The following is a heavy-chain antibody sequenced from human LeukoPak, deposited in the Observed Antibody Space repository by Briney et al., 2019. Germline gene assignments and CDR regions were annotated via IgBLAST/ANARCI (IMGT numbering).Heavy chain of an antibody. Sequence: PGGSLRLSCAASGFTVRSNYMSWVRQAPGKGLEWVAIIYSGGSTYYAGSVKGRFTISRDNSENTLYLQMNSLRVEDTAVYYCARVYYGSGSLHYYYYYMDVWGKGTTVTISS. V-gene: IGHV3-53*01. J-gene: IGHJ6*03. CDR2: IYSGGST. CDR1: GFTVRSNY. D-gene: IGHD3-10*01. CDR3: ARVYYGSGSLHYYYYYMDV.